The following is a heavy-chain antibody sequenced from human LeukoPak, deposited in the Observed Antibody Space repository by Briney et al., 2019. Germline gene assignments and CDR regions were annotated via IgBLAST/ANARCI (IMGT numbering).Heavy chain of an antibody. J-gene: IGHJ4*02. D-gene: IGHD6-13*01. Sequence: SETLSLTCAVYGGSFSGYYWSLIRQPPGKGLEWIGEINHSGSTNYNPSLKSRVTISVDTSKNQFSLKLSSVTAADTAVYYCASFIAAAGRDYWGQGTLVTVSS. V-gene: IGHV4-34*01. CDR2: INHSGST. CDR1: GGSFSGYY. CDR3: ASFIAAAGRDY.